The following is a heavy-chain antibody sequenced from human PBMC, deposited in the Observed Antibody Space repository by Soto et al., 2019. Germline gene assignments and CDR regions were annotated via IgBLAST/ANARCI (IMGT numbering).Heavy chain of an antibody. CDR1: GFTFSSYS. V-gene: IGHV3-53*01. Sequence: GGSLRLSCAASGFTFSSYSMNWVRQAPGKGLEWVSVIYSGGSTYYADSVKGRFTISRDNSKNTLYLQMNSLRAEDTAVYYCARTPSSPVPIYWGQGTLVTVSS. D-gene: IGHD2-2*01. CDR2: IYSGGST. J-gene: IGHJ4*02. CDR3: ARTPSSPVPIY.